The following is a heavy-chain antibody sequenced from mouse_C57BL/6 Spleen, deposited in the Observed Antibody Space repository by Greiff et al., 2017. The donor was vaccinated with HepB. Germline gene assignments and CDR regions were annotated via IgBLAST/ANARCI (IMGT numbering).Heavy chain of an antibody. V-gene: IGHV1-64*01. J-gene: IGHJ4*01. D-gene: IGHD1-1*01. CDR1: GYTFTSYW. Sequence: VQLQQPGAELVKPGASVKLSCKASGYTFTSYWMHWVKQRPGQGLEWIGMIHPNSGSTNYNEKFKSKATLTVDKSSSTAYMQLSSLPSEDSAVYYWARSWFIPAMDYWGQGTSVTVSS. CDR2: IHPNSGST. CDR3: ARSWFIPAMDY.